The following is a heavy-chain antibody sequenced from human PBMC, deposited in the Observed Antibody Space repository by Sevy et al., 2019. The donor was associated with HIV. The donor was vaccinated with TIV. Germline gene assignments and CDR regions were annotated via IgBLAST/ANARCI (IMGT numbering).Heavy chain of an antibody. Sequence: SETLSLTCTVSGGSISSYYWSWIRQPAGKGLEWIGRIYTSRSTNYNPSLKSRVTMSVDTSKNQFSLKLSSVTAADTAVYYCARGRKGGYCTNGVCYYISSWGQGTLVTVSS. D-gene: IGHD2-8*01. CDR2: IYTSRST. CDR3: ARGRKGGYCTNGVCYYISS. J-gene: IGHJ4*02. CDR1: GGSISSYY. V-gene: IGHV4-4*07.